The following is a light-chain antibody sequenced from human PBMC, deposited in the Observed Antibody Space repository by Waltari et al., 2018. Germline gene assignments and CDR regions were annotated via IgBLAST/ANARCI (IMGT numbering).Light chain of an antibody. V-gene: IGKV1-5*03. J-gene: IGKJ1*01. CDR2: KAS. Sequence: DVQMTQSPSTLSVSVGDRVTITCRASQSISNWLAWYQQKPGKAPKVLIYKASNLQSGLTSRFSGSGWGTEFTLTISSLQPDDFATYYCQQYSNYPRTFGQGTKVEIK. CDR1: QSISNW. CDR3: QQYSNYPRT.